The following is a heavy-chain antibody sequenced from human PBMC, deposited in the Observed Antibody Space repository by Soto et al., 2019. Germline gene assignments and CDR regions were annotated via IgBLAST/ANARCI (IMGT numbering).Heavy chain of an antibody. CDR3: ARTDILTGYYSNFDY. Sequence: SVKVSCKASGGTFSSYTISWVRQAPGQGLEWMGRIIPILGIANYAQKFQGRVTITADKSTSTAYMELSSLRSEDTAVYYCARTDILTGYYSNFDYWGQGTLVTSPQ. D-gene: IGHD3-9*01. V-gene: IGHV1-69*02. CDR2: IIPILGIA. CDR1: GGTFSSYT. J-gene: IGHJ4*02.